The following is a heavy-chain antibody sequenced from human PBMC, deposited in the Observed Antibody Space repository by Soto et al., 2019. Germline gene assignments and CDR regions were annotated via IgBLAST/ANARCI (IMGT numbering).Heavy chain of an antibody. CDR2: IIGGIGDT. D-gene: IGHD4-17*01. CDR1: GFTFSQYT. J-gene: IGHJ4*02. CDR3: AKDKVPDGAWDIDY. Sequence: EVQLLESGGHLVQPGGSLRLSCVVSGFTFSQYTMNWVRQAPGKGLEWISGIIGGIGDTYYADSVKGRFTISRDNSKNTLFLQMDSLTVGDTAIYYCAKDKVPDGAWDIDYWGQGAPVTVSS. V-gene: IGHV3-23*01.